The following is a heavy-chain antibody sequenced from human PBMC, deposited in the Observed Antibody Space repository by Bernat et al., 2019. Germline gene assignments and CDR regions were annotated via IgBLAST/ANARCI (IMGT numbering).Heavy chain of an antibody. J-gene: IGHJ4*02. Sequence: QVQLVESGGGVVQPGRSLRLSCAASGFTFSSYGMHWVRQAPGKGLEWVAVMSYDGNNEYYEDSVKGRFTITRDDSKNTLYLQMNSRRAEDTGVYYCAKDRLHKGLESVDFWGQGTLVSV. CDR2: MSYDGNNE. D-gene: IGHD5-24*01. CDR1: GFTFSSYG. V-gene: IGHV3-30*18. CDR3: AKDRLHKGLESVDF.